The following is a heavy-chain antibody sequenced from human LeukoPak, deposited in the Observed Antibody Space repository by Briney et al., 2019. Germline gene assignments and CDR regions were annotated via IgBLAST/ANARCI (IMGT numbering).Heavy chain of an antibody. Sequence: GESLKISCKGSGYRFTSYWISWVRQMPGKGLEWMGSIDPSDSYTNYSPSFQGHVTISADKSISTAYLQWSSLKASDTATYYCARPMAGSGGYYYYDMDVWGQGTTVTVSS. CDR1: GYRFTSYW. CDR3: ARPMAGSGGYYYYDMDV. J-gene: IGHJ6*02. CDR2: IDPSDSYT. D-gene: IGHD2-8*01. V-gene: IGHV5-10-1*01.